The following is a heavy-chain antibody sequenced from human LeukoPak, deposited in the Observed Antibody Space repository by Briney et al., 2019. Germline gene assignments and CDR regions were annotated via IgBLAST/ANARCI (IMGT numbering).Heavy chain of an antibody. CDR2: IKQDGSEK. CDR1: GFTFSSYW. J-gene: IGHJ4*02. Sequence: GGSLRLSCAASGFTFSSYWMSWVRQAPGKGLEWVANIKQDGSEKYYVDSVKGRFTISRDNAKNSLYLQMNSLRAEDTAVYYCARGSATSSSLDFDYWGQGTLVTVSS. CDR3: ARGSATSSSLDFDY. V-gene: IGHV3-7*01. D-gene: IGHD6-13*01.